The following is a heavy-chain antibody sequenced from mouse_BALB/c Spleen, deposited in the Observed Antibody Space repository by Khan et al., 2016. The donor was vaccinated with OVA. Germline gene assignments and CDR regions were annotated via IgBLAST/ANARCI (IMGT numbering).Heavy chain of an antibody. CDR3: VRDGAYHRNDGWFAY. CDR2: TNPSNGYT. D-gene: IGHD2-14*01. V-gene: IGHV1-4*01. CDR1: GYTFTSYT. J-gene: IGHJ3*01. Sequence: QVQLKESGAELARPGASVKMSCKASGYTFTSYTIHWIKLRPGQGLEWIGYTNPSNGYTNYNQKFKDKATLTADKSSTTAYMELSSLTSDDSALYNCVRDGAYHRNDGWFAYWGQGTLVTVSA.